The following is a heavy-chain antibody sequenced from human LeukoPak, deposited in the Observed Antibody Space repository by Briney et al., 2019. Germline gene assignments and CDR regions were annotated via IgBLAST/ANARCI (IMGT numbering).Heavy chain of an antibody. CDR3: ASDDPGYYYYGMDV. J-gene: IGHJ6*02. V-gene: IGHV3-53*05. CDR2: IYSGGST. CDR1: GFTVSSNY. Sequence: PGGSLRLFCAASGFTVSSNYMSWVRQAPGKGLEWVSVIYSGGSTYYADSVKGRFTISRDNSKNTLYLQMNSLRAEDTAVYYCASDDPGYYYYGMDVWGQGTTVTVSS.